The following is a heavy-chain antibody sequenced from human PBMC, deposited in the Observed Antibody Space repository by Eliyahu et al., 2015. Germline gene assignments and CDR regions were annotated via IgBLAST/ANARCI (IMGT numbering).Heavy chain of an antibody. J-gene: IGHJ3*02. V-gene: IGHV1-69*04. D-gene: IGHD2-15*01. Sequence: QVQLVQSGAXVKKPGSSVKVSCKASGGXFSXXAXSWVRQAPGXGLEWMGRXIPTLGIANYAQKFQGRVTITADKSTSTAYMELSSLRSEDTAVYYCARIAYNLGGGRSRTAAFDIWGQGTMVTVSS. CDR3: ARIAYNLGGGRSRTAAFDI. CDR2: XIPTLGIA. CDR1: GGXFSXXA.